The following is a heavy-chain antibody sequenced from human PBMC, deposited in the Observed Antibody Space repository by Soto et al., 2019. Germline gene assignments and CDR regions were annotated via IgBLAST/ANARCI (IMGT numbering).Heavy chain of an antibody. V-gene: IGHV4-34*01. CDR1: GGSFSGYY. CDR3: AVGTTPSNWFDP. J-gene: IGHJ5*02. Sequence: SETLSLTCAVYGGSFSGYYWSWIRQPPGKGLEWIGEINHSGSTNYNPPLKSRVTISVDTSKNQFSLKLSSVTAADTAVYYCAVGTTPSNWFDPWGQGTLVTVSS. CDR2: INHSGST. D-gene: IGHD1-7*01.